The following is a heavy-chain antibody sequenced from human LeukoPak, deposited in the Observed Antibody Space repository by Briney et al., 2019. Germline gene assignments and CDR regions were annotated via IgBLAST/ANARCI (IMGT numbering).Heavy chain of an antibody. V-gene: IGHV3-30*12. CDR3: ARVSLSSGCLSN. D-gene: IGHD6-19*01. CDR2: ISYDGSNK. CDR1: GFTFSSYG. J-gene: IGHJ4*02. Sequence: GGSLRLSCAASGFTFSSYGMHWVRQAPGKGLEWVAVISYDGSNKYYADFVKGRFTISRDNAKNTLFLQMNGLRAEDTAVYYCARVSLSSGCLSNWGQGTLVTVSS.